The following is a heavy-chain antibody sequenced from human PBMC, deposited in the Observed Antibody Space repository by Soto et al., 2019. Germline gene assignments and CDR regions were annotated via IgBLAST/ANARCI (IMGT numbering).Heavy chain of an antibody. D-gene: IGHD2-15*01. CDR1: GFTFSSYS. V-gene: IGHV3-21*01. CDR2: ISSRSSYI. J-gene: IGHJ4*02. Sequence: GSLRLSCAASGFTFSSYSMNWVRQAPGKGLEWVPSISSRSSYIYYADSVKGRFTISRDNAKNSLYLQMNSLRAEDTAVYYCARDSGYCSGGSCPYDYWGQGTLVTVSS. CDR3: ARDSGYCSGGSCPYDY.